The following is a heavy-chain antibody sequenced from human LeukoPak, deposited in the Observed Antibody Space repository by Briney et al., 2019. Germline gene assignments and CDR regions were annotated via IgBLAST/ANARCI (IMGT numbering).Heavy chain of an antibody. CDR3: AQDRAWIEFYF. Sequence: SETLSLTCVVSGDSIRNDYWWNWVRQPPGKGLEWIGEIYHSGSTNYNPSLKSRVSISVDKSKHQFSLKLTSVTAADTAMYYCAQDRAWIEFYFWGQGTLVTVSS. J-gene: IGHJ4*02. D-gene: IGHD5-12*01. CDR2: IYHSGST. V-gene: IGHV4-4*02. CDR1: GDSIRNDYW.